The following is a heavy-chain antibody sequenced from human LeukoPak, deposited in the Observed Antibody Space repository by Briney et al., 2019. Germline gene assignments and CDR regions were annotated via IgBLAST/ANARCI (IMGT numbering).Heavy chain of an antibody. CDR2: MNPTSGNT. V-gene: IGHV1-8*01. J-gene: IGHJ4*02. CDR3: ARATSSHYYDSTGDHLGY. CDR1: GYTFTTYD. Sequence: GASVKVSCKASGYTFTTYDINWVRQATGQGLEWMGWMNPTSGNTGYAQQFQGRVTMTRNTSISTAYVELSSLRSEDTAVYYCARATSSHYYDSTGDHLGYWGQGTLVTVSS. D-gene: IGHD3-22*01.